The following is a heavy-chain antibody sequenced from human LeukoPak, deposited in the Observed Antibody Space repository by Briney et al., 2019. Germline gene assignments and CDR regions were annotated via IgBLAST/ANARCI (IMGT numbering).Heavy chain of an antibody. J-gene: IGHJ5*02. D-gene: IGHD2-8*01. CDR3: AKGLNCTNGVCNPNWFDP. CDR1: GGTFSSYA. Sequence: SVKVSCKASGGTFSSYAISWVRQAPGQGLEWMGGIIPIFGTANYAQQFQGRVTITTDESTSTAYMELSSLGSEDTAVYYCAKGLNCTNGVCNPNWFDPWGQGTLVTVSS. V-gene: IGHV1-69*05. CDR2: IIPIFGTA.